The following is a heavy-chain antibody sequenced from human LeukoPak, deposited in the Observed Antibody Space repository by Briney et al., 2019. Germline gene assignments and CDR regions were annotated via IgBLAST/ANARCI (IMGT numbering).Heavy chain of an antibody. CDR3: ARGATAIGNYSILTGYYDDYFDH. CDR2: IYPGDSDT. J-gene: IGHJ4*02. Sequence: GESLKISCLASGYSFTSYWIGWVRQMPGKGLEWMGIIYPGDSDTKYNPTFEGQVSISADKSISTAYLQWASLKASDSAMYFCARGATAIGNYSILTGYYDDYFDHWGQGSLVTVSS. D-gene: IGHD3-9*01. CDR1: GYSFTSYW. V-gene: IGHV5-51*06.